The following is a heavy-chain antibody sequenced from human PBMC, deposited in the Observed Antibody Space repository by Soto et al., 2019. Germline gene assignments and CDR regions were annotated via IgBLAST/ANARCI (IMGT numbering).Heavy chain of an antibody. CDR3: ARAPRSGDCFDY. CDR1: GASIRGYD. V-gene: IGHV4-59*01. J-gene: IGHJ4*02. CDR2: IYSGGST. Sequence: SETLSLTCSVSGASIRGYDWAWIRQPPGRGLEWIGYIYSGGSTFYNPSVYSRVSMSRDTSKSQFSLRLTSVTPADTAVYFCARAPRSGDCFDYWGQGTLVTVSS. D-gene: IGHD3-10*01.